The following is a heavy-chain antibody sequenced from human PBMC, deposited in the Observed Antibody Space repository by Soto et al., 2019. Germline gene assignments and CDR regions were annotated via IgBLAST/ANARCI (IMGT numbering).Heavy chain of an antibody. Sequence: TSETLSLTCSVSGASINSYFWTWIRQPPGKGLEWIGYIFYSGSTNYNPSLKSRVTMSIDTSKNQFSLKLTSVTAADTAVYYCATWSNSSCWYGAFDIWGQGTMVTVSS. CDR3: ATWSNSSCWYGAFDI. D-gene: IGHD6-19*01. CDR2: IFYSGST. CDR1: GASINSYF. J-gene: IGHJ3*02. V-gene: IGHV4-59*01.